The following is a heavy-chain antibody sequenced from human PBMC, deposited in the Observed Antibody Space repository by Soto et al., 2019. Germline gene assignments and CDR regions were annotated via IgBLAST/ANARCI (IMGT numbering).Heavy chain of an antibody. J-gene: IGHJ4*02. CDR1: GGSISSGGYY. D-gene: IGHD4-4*01. Sequence: QVQLQESGPGLVKPSQTLPLTCTVSGGSISSGGYYWSWIRQHPGKGLEWIGYIYYSGSTYYNPSLKSRVTISVDTSKNQFSLKLSSVTAADTAVYYCARVRRAPTVTMRYYFDYWGQGTLVTVSS. CDR2: IYYSGST. V-gene: IGHV4-31*03. CDR3: ARVRRAPTVTMRYYFDY.